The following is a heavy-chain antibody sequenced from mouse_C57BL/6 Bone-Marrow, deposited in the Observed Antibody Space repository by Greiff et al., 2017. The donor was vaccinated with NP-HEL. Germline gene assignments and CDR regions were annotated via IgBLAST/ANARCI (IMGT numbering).Heavy chain of an antibody. CDR1: GYTFTSYW. Sequence: QVQLQQPGAELVKPGASVKLSCKASGYTFTSYWMHWVKQRPGQGLEWIGMIHPNSGSTNYNEKFKSKATLTVDKSSSTAYMQLSSLTSEDSAVYYCAREGYYGSSSYYYAMDYWGRGTSVTVSS. V-gene: IGHV1-64*01. CDR2: IHPNSGST. J-gene: IGHJ4*01. D-gene: IGHD1-1*01. CDR3: AREGYYGSSSYYYAMDY.